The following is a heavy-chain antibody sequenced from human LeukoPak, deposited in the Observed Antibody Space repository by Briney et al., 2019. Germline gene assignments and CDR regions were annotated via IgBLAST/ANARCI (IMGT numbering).Heavy chain of an antibody. J-gene: IGHJ6*02. CDR3: ARASRPVLRYFDWLSLYYGMDV. D-gene: IGHD3-9*01. Sequence: GASVKVSCKASGYTFTSYYMHWVRQAPGQGLEWMGIINPSGGRTSYAQKFQGRVTMTRDTSTSTVYMELSSLRSEDTAVYYCARASRPVLRYFDWLSLYYGMDVWGQGTTVTVSS. V-gene: IGHV1-46*01. CDR2: INPSGGRT. CDR1: GYTFTSYY.